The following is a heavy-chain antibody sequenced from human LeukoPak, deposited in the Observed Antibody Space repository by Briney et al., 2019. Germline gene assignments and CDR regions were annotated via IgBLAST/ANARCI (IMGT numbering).Heavy chain of an antibody. V-gene: IGHV1-2*02. Sequence: AASVKVSCKASGYTFTGYYMHWVRQAPGQGLEWMGWINPNSGGTNYAQKFQGRVTMTRDTSISTAYMELSRLRSDDTAVYYCARGSWSYYDSSGYTYYWGQGTLSPSPQ. J-gene: IGHJ4*02. CDR2: INPNSGGT. CDR1: GYTFTGYY. D-gene: IGHD3-22*01. CDR3: ARGSWSYYDSSGYTYY.